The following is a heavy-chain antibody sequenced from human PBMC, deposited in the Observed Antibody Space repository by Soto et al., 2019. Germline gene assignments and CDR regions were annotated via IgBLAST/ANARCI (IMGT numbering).Heavy chain of an antibody. V-gene: IGHV3-23*01. CDR1: GFTLSSYA. J-gene: IGHJ4*02. Sequence: PGGSLSLFCAASGFTLSSYAMSWVRQAPGKGLEWVSDISGSGGSTYYADSVKGRFTISRDNSKNTLYLQMNSPRAEDTAVYYCAKDLGSLTGYYRGPHFDSWGQATLVTVCS. CDR3: AKDLGSLTGYYRGPHFDS. CDR2: ISGSGGST. D-gene: IGHD3-9*01.